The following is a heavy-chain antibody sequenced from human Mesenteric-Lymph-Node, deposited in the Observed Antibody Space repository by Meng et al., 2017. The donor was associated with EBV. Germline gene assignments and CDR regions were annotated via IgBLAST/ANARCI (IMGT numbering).Heavy chain of an antibody. CDR1: GFTFSDYY. CDR2: ISSSGSTI. V-gene: IGHV3-11*01. CDR3: AREWRDFWSGSGGFDP. J-gene: IGHJ5*02. D-gene: IGHD3-3*01. Sequence: VQVGESWGGLVQPGGSLRLSCAASGFTFSDYYMSWIRQAPGKGLEWVSYISSSGSTIYYADSVKGRFTISRDNAKNSLYLQMNSLRAEDTAVYYCAREWRDFWSGSGGFDPWGQGTLVTVSS.